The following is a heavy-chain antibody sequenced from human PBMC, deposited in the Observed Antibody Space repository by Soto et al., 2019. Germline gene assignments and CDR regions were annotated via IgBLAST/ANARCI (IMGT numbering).Heavy chain of an antibody. V-gene: IGHV3-11*01. CDR1: GFTFSDYY. Sequence: QVQLVESGGGLVKPGGSLRLSCAASGFTFSDYYMSWIRQAPGKGLEWVSHISSDGRSINYADSVKGRFTISRDNAKNSLYLQMNSLRAEDTAVYYCARGFYYGRVDPWGQGTLVTVSS. D-gene: IGHD3-10*01. J-gene: IGHJ5*02. CDR2: ISSDGRSI. CDR3: ARGFYYGRVDP.